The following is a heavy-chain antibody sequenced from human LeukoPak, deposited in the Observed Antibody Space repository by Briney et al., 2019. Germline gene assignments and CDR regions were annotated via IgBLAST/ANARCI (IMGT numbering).Heavy chain of an antibody. J-gene: IGHJ4*02. CDR3: ARGHNSGYDRSPPYYFDY. CDR2: INHSGST. V-gene: IGHV4-34*01. D-gene: IGHD5-12*01. Sequence: SETLSLTCAVYGGSFCGYYWSWIRQPPGKGLEWIGEINHSGSTNYNPSLKSRVTISVDTSKNQFSLKLISVTAADTAVYYCARGHNSGYDRSPPYYFDYWGQGTLVTVSS. CDR1: GGSFCGYY.